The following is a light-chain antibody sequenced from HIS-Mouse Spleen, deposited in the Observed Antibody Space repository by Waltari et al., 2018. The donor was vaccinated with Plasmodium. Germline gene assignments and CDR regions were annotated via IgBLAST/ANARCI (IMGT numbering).Light chain of an antibody. CDR3: QQSYSTWT. V-gene: IGKV1-39*01. CDR1: QTISSY. CDR2: AAS. J-gene: IGKJ1*01. Sequence: DIQMTQFPSSLSASVGDRVTITCRANQTISSYLNWYQQKPGKAPKLLIYAASSLQSGVPSRFSGSGSGTDFTLTISSLQPEDFATYYCQQSYSTWTFGQGTKVEIK.